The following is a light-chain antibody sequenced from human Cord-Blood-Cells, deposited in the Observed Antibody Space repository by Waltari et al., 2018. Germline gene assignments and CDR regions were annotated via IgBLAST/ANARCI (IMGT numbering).Light chain of an antibody. CDR1: QSVLYSSNNKNY. Sequence: DIVMTQSPDSLVVSLGERATINCKSSQSVLYSSNNKNYLACYQQKPGQPPKLLIYWASTRESGVPDRFSGSGSGTDFTLTISSLQAEDVAVYYCQQYYSTPQTFGQGTKVEIK. J-gene: IGKJ1*01. V-gene: IGKV4-1*01. CDR2: WAS. CDR3: QQYYSTPQT.